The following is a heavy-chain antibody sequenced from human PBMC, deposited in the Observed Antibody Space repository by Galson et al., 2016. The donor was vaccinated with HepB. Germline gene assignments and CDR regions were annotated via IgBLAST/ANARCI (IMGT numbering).Heavy chain of an antibody. CDR3: SRRTPMDYFDY. CDR1: GYSFTTYW. D-gene: IGHD3-10*01. V-gene: IGHV5-51*01. Sequence: QSGAEVKKPGESLKISCKGSGYSFTTYWIAWVRQMPGKGLEWMGIIYPGDSDTRYSPSFQGHVTISADKSSSTAFLQWSSLKASDTAIYYCSRRTPMDYFDYWGQGSLVTVSS. J-gene: IGHJ4*02. CDR2: IYPGDSDT.